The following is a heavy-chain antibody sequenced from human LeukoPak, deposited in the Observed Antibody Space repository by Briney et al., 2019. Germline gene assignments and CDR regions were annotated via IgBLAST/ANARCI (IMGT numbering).Heavy chain of an antibody. CDR3: ARHRGYYYGSGSYKRYYMDV. Sequence: SETLSLTCAVYGGSFSGYYWSWIRQPPGKGLEWIGEINHSGSTNYNPSLKSRVTISVDTSKNQFSLKLSSVTAADTAVYYCARHRGYYYGSGSYKRYYMDVWGKGTTVTISS. CDR1: GGSFSGYY. D-gene: IGHD3-10*01. V-gene: IGHV4-34*01. CDR2: INHSGST. J-gene: IGHJ6*03.